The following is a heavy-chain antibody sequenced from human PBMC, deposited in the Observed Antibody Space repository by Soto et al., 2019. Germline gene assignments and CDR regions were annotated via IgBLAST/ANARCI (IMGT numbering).Heavy chain of an antibody. CDR3: AHSRCGGDCLQSYSSHYYYGLDV. CDR2: IYWEDDK. J-gene: IGHJ6*02. Sequence: QITLKESGPTLVKPTQTLTLTCTFPGFLLSTGGVGVGWIRQPPGKALEWLALIYWEDDKRYSPSLKNKLTKTKDTSKNQVVLTVTTMDPVDTATYYCAHSRCGGDCLQSYSSHYYYGLDVWGQGTTVTVSS. V-gene: IGHV2-5*02. D-gene: IGHD2-21*02. CDR1: GFLLSTGGVG.